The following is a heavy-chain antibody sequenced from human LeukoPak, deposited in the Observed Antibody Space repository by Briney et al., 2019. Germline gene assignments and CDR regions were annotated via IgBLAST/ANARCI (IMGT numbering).Heavy chain of an antibody. J-gene: IGHJ3*02. D-gene: IGHD4-17*01. CDR2: IYSGGST. CDR1: GFSVTSNH. CDR3: ARHLSGDDI. Sequence: GGSLRLSCAASGFSVTSNHMSWVRQAPGKGLEWVSIIYSGGSTYYADSVKGRFTISRDNSKNTLYLQMNSLRAEDTAVYYCARHLSGDDIWGQGTMVTVSS. V-gene: IGHV3-66*04.